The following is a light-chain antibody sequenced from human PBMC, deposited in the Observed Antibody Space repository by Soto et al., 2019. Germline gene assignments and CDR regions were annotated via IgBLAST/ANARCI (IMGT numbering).Light chain of an antibody. CDR1: SSDIGSYNH. CDR2: AVS. V-gene: IGLV2-14*03. CDR3: ISYTDRQSYL. Sequence: QSALTQPASVSGSPGQSITISCSGTSSDIGSYNHVAWYQQFPGKSPKLMIYAVSDRPSGVSDRFSGSKSGITDSLTISGLQTEDEADYYCISYTDRQSYLFGTGTKLTVL. J-gene: IGLJ1*01.